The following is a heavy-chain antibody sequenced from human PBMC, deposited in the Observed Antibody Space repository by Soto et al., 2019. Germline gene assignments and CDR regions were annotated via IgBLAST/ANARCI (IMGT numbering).Heavy chain of an antibody. D-gene: IGHD3-10*01. CDR2: IDGSGGST. CDR3: AKDYYYGSASYSNYMDV. J-gene: IGHJ6*03. V-gene: IGHV3-23*01. CDR1: GFTFSSYA. Sequence: GGSLRLSCAASGFTFSSYAMRWVRQAPGGGLECVSVIDGSGGSTSYAVAVKGRFTISRDNSKNTLYLQMNSLRAEDTAVYYCAKDYYYGSASYSNYMDVWGKGTTVTVSS.